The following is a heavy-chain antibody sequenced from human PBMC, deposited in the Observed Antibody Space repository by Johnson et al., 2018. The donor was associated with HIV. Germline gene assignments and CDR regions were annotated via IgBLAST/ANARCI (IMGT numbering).Heavy chain of an antibody. D-gene: IGHD3-9*01. Sequence: LVESGGGVVQPGRSLRLSCAASGFTFSSYAMHWVRQAPGKGLEWVSGISWNSGSICYADSVKGRFTISRDNAKNSLYLQMNSLRAEDTAVYYCARDPYYDFLTGPRDAFDIWGQGTMVTVSS. J-gene: IGHJ3*02. CDR2: ISWNSGSI. CDR1: GFTFSSYA. CDR3: ARDPYYDFLTGPRDAFDI. V-gene: IGHV3-9*01.